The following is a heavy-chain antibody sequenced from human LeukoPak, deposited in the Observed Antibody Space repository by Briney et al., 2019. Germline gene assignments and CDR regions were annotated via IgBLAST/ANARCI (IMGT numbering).Heavy chain of an antibody. CDR2: IRSKAYGGTT. V-gene: IGHV3-49*04. J-gene: IGHJ4*02. CDR3: TRGEEDYPTYYFDY. Sequence: GGSLRLSCTASGFTFGDYAMSWVRQAPGKGLEWVGFIRSKAYGGTTEYAASVKGRFTISRDDSKSIAYLQMNSLKTEDTAVYYCTRGEEDYPTYYFDYWGQGTLVTVSS. D-gene: IGHD4-11*01. CDR1: GFTFGDYA.